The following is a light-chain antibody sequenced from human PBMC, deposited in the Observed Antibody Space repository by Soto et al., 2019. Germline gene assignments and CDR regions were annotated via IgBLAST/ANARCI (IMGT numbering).Light chain of an antibody. CDR2: DVH. J-gene: IGLJ1*01. Sequence: QSVLTQPASVSGSPGQSITISCTGTSSDVGTYNSVSWFQQHPGEAPKLMVYDVHNRPSGVSHRFSGSKSANTASLTISGLQAEDEADYYCSSYTTSSTPFYVFGTGTKVTVL. V-gene: IGLV2-14*03. CDR3: SSYTTSSTPFYV. CDR1: SSDVGTYNS.